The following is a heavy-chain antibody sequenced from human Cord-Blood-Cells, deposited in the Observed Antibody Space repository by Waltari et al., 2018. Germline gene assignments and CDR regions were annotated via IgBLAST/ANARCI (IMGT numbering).Heavy chain of an antibody. D-gene: IGHD2-2*01. CDR3: AKASDIVVVPAAFDY. J-gene: IGHJ4*02. V-gene: IGHV3-9*01. CDR2: ISWNSGSK. Sequence: EVQLVESGGGLVQPGRSLRLSCAASGFTFDDYAMHWVRQAPGEGLGWVSGISWNSGSKGYADSEKGRFTISRDNAKNSLYLQMNSLRAEDTALYYCAKASDIVVVPAAFDYWGQGTLVTVSS. CDR1: GFTFDDYA.